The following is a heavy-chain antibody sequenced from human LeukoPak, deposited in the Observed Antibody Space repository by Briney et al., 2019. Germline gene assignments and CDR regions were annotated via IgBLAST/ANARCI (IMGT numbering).Heavy chain of an antibody. V-gene: IGHV3-9*01. Sequence: PGGSLRLSCAASGFTFDDYAMHWVRQAPGKGLEWVSGISWNSGSIGYADSVKGRFTISRDNAKNSLYLQMNSLRAEDTALYYCAKGYSSSWFDYWGQGTLVTVSS. CDR2: ISWNSGSI. D-gene: IGHD6-13*01. CDR3: AKGYSSSWFDY. CDR1: GFTFDDYA. J-gene: IGHJ4*02.